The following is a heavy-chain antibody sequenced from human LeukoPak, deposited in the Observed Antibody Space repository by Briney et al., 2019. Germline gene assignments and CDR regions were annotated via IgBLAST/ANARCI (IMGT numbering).Heavy chain of an antibody. Sequence: GGSLRLSCAASGFTFSSYGMHWVRQAPGKGLEWVAVISYDGSNKYYADSVKGRFTISRDNAKNSLYLQMNSLRAEDTAVYYCARDRDYWGQGTLVTVSS. CDR2: ISYDGSNK. CDR3: ARDRDY. V-gene: IGHV3-30*03. J-gene: IGHJ4*02. CDR1: GFTFSSYG.